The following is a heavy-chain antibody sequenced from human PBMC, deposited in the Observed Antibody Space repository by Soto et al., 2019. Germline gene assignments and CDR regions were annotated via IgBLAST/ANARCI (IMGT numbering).Heavy chain of an antibody. CDR3: ARSPLDYGDFGYYFDY. J-gene: IGHJ4*02. CDR1: GFTFSAYR. D-gene: IGHD4-17*01. Sequence: GGSLRLSCSASGFTFSAYRMNWVRQAPGKGLEWVSSITGSTRSYVYYADSMKGRFTISRDNAKNSLYLQMKSLRADDTAVYYCARSPLDYGDFGYYFDYWGQGTLVTVSS. V-gene: IGHV3-21*06. CDR2: ITGSTRSYV.